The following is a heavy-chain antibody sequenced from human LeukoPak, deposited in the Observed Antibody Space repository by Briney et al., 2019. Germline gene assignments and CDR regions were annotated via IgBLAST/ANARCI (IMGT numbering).Heavy chain of an antibody. V-gene: IGHV4-4*07. CDR2: IYTSGST. CDR3: ARGKYYDPFYAFDI. CDR1: GGSISSYY. J-gene: IGHJ3*02. D-gene: IGHD3-3*01. Sequence: NPSETLSLTCTVSGGSISSYYWSWIRQPAGKGLEWIGRIYTSGSTNYNPSLKSRVTMSVDTSKNQFSLKLSSVTAADTAVYYCARGKYYDPFYAFDIWGQGTMVTVSS.